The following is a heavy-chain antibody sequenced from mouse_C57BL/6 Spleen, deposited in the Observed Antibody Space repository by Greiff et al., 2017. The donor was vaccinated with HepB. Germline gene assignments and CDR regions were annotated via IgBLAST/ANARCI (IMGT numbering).Heavy chain of an antibody. J-gene: IGHJ2*01. CDR1: GYTFTSYW. CDR3: ARTKVVAKDY. Sequence: VQLQQSGAELVKPGASVKLSCKASGYTFTSYWMHWVKQRPGQGLEWIGMIHPNSGSTNYNEKFKGKATLTVDTSSSTAYMQLSSLTSEDSAVYYCARTKVVAKDYWGQGTTLTVSS. CDR2: IHPNSGST. D-gene: IGHD1-1*01. V-gene: IGHV1-64*01.